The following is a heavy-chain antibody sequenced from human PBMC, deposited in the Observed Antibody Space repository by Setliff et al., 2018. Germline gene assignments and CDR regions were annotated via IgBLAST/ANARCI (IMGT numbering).Heavy chain of an antibody. CDR1: GFTFSNAW. CDR3: VRDSSADYYDNDYFKY. V-gene: IGHV3-23*01. Sequence: GGSLRLSCAASGFTFSNAWMSWVRQAPGKGLEWVSAISGSGGSTYYADSVKGRFTISRDNSKNTLYLQMNILRPEDTALYYCVRDSSADYYDNDYFKYWGQGALVTVSS. J-gene: IGHJ1*01. CDR2: ISGSGGST. D-gene: IGHD2-21*02.